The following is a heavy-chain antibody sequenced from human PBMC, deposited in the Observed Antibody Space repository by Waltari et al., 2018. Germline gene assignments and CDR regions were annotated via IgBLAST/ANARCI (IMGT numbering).Heavy chain of an antibody. D-gene: IGHD3-22*01. Sequence: QVQLVQSGAEVKKPGSAVKVSCKASGGTVSSHATSWVRQAPGQGLEWMGRIIPIFGTTNYAQKFQGRVTITADKSTSTAYMELSSLRSEDTAVYYCARGAHYYDSSAYRDYWGQGTLVTVSS. CDR3: ARGAHYYDSSAYRDY. J-gene: IGHJ4*02. CDR1: GGTVSSHA. CDR2: IIPIFGTT. V-gene: IGHV1-69*13.